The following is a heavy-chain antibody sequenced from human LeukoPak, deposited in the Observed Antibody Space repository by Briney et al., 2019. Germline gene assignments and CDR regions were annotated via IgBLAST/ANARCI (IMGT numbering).Heavy chain of an antibody. J-gene: IGHJ6*02. D-gene: IGHD7-27*01. V-gene: IGHV1-69*04. CDR2: IIPILGIA. Sequence: SVKVSCKASGGTFSSYAISWVRQAPGQGLEWMGRIIPILGIANYAQKFQGRVTITADESTSTAYMELSSLRSEDTAVYYCAKELGPKESWYYYYGMDVWGQGTTVTVSS. CDR3: AKELGPKESWYYYYGMDV. CDR1: GGTFSSYA.